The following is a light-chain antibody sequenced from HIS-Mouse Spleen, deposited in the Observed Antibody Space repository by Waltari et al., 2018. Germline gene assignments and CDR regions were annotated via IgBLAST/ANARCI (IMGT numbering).Light chain of an antibody. Sequence: QSVLPQPPSVSAAPGQRVPNTCPGRSPHIGNNYVTWYQHPPGTAPKLLIYNNNKRPSGIPDRFSGSKSGTSATLGITGLQTGDEADYYCGTWDSSLSAVVFGGGTKLTVL. CDR1: SPHIGNNY. J-gene: IGLJ2*01. CDR3: GTWDSSLSAVV. CDR2: NNN. V-gene: IGLV1-51*01.